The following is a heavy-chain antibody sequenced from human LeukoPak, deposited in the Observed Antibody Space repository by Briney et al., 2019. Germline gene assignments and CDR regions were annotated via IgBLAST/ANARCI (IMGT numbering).Heavy chain of an antibody. CDR2: ISSASTYI. CDR1: GFTFSSYS. V-gene: IGHV3-21*01. D-gene: IGHD5-18*01. CDR3: ARLVWDTTMADGDIDS. J-gene: IGHJ4*02. Sequence: GGSLRLSCAASGFTFSSYSMNWVRQAPGKGLEWVSSISSASTYIYYADSVKGRFTISRDNAKNSLYLQMNSLRAEDTAMYYCARLVWDTTMADGDIDSWGQGTLVTVSS.